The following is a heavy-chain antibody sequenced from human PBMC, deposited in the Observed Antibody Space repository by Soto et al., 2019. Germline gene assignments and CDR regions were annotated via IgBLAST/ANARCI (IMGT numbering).Heavy chain of an antibody. J-gene: IGHJ4*02. CDR1: GFTFSSYA. V-gene: IGHV3-23*01. D-gene: IGHD4-4*01. CDR3: AKDPTPHGSY. CDR2: ISGSGGST. Sequence: GGSMRPSCAASGFTFSSYAMSWVRQAPGKGLEWVSAISGSGGSTYYADSVKGRFTISRDNSKNTLYLQMNSLRAEDTAVYYCAKDPTPHGSYWGQGTLVTVSS.